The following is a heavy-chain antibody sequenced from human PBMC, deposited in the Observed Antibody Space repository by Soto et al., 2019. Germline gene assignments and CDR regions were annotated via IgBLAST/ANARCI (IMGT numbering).Heavy chain of an antibody. V-gene: IGHV3-74*01. Sequence: GGSLRLSCAASGFTFSSHWMHWVRQAPGKGLVWVSRINSDGSSITYADSVKGRFTISRDNAKNTLYLQMSNLRAEDTAVYYCARDLMLRGVIGWFDPWGQGTLVTVSS. CDR3: ARDLMLRGVIGWFDP. D-gene: IGHD3-10*01. J-gene: IGHJ5*02. CDR1: GFTFSSHW. CDR2: INSDGSSI.